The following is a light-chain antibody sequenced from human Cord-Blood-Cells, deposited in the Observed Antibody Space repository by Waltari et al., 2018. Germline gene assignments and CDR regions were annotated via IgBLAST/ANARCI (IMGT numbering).Light chain of an antibody. J-gene: IGKJ2*03. CDR1: PGVLYSSNNKHY. Sequence: DIVMTQSSDSLAVSLGERAPIHCKSSPGVLYSSNNKHYLSWYQQKPGQPPKLLIYWASTREAGVPDLFSCSGSGTDYTLTISSLQAEDVTVYYCQQYYSTPHSFGQGTKLEIK. V-gene: IGKV4-1*01. CDR3: QQYYSTPHS. CDR2: WAS.